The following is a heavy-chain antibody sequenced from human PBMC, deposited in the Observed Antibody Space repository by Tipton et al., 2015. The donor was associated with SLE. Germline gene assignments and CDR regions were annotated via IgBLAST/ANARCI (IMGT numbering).Heavy chain of an antibody. CDR2: ISYDGSNK. J-gene: IGHJ4*02. Sequence: QVQLVQSGGGVVQPGRSLRLSCAASGFTFSYYSMHWVRQAPGKGLEWVAAISYDGSNKYYADSVKGRFTISRDNSKNTLYLQMNSLRAEDTAVYYCAREILRAFDYWGQGTLVTVSS. D-gene: IGHD2-8*01. CDR3: AREILRAFDY. V-gene: IGHV3-30*04. CDR1: GFTFSYYS.